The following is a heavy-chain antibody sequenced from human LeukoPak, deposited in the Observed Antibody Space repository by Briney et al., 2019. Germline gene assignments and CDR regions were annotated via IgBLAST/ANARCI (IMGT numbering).Heavy chain of an antibody. CDR1: GYTVTGYY. D-gene: IGHD3-16*01. CDR3: ARDPFRGDPSGY. CDR2: INPNSGGT. J-gene: IGHJ4*02. V-gene: IGHV1-2*02. Sequence: ASVKVSCKASGYTVTGYYMHWVRQALGQGLEWMGWINPNSGGTDYAQKFQGRVTMTRDTSISTAYMELSRLRSDDTAVYYSARDPFRGDPSGYWGQGTLVTVSS.